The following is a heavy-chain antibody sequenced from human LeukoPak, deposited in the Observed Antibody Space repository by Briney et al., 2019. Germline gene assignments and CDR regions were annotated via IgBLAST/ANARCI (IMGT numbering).Heavy chain of an antibody. D-gene: IGHD3-9*01. CDR1: GFTLSSYS. CDR2: ISTSSSYI. V-gene: IGHV3-21*01. Sequence: PGGSLRLSCAASGFTLSSYSMNWVRQAPGKGLEWVSYISTSSSYIYYADSVKGRFTISRDNAKNSLYLQMNSLRAEDTAVYYCAREYYDILTGYYDGYYYGMDVWGQGTTVTVSS. CDR3: AREYYDILTGYYDGYYYGMDV. J-gene: IGHJ6*02.